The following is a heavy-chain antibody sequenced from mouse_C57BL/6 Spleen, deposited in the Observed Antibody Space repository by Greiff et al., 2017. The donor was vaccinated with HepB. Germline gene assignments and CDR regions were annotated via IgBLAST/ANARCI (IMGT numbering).Heavy chain of an antibody. CDR2: IDPSDSYT. V-gene: IGHV1-69*01. D-gene: IGHD3-2*02. CDR1: GYTITSYW. Sequence: QVQLQQPGAELVMPGASVKLSCKASGYTITSYWMHWVKQRPGQGLAWIGEIDPSDSYTNYNQKFTGKSPLTVDKASSKAYMQLSSLTSEDSAVYYCARSSGYYAMDYWGQGTSVTVSS. J-gene: IGHJ4*01. CDR3: ARSSGYYAMDY.